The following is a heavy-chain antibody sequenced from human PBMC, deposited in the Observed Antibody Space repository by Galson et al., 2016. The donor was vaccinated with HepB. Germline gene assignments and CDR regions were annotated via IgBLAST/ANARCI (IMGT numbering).Heavy chain of an antibody. J-gene: IGHJ5*02. CDR1: GFSLSSSEMC. D-gene: IGHD5-18*01. V-gene: IGHV2-70*01. CDR3: ARSTPYCGYSQGLNWFDP. Sequence: PSLVKPTQTLTLTCTFSGFSLSSSEMCVSWIRQPPGKALEWLALIDRDDDKYYSASLTTRPTISKDTSKNQVVLTMTSMDPVDTATYYCARSTPYCGYSQGLNWFDPWGQGTLVTVSS. CDR2: IDRDDDK.